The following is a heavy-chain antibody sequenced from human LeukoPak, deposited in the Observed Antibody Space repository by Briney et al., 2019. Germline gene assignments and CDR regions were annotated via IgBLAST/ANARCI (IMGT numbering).Heavy chain of an antibody. CDR1: DGSITSFY. J-gene: IGHJ6*03. CDR3: VRGGYSSSWPTNFYYHYMDV. V-gene: IGHV4-4*07. Sequence: SETLSLTCSVSDGSITSFYWSWIRQPAGKGLEWIGRLYNTGETNYNPPLKSRVTISVDTSKNQFSLKLSSVTAADTAVYYCVRGGYSSSWPTNFYYHYMDVWGKGTTGTISS. D-gene: IGHD6-13*01. CDR2: LYNTGET.